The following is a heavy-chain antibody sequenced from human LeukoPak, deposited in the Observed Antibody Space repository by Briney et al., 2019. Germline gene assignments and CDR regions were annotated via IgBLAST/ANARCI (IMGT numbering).Heavy chain of an antibody. CDR3: ARAYGGYAPRPCDY. D-gene: IGHD5-12*01. J-gene: IGHJ4*02. CDR1: GFTFSSYA. CDR2: ISYDGSNK. Sequence: GGSLRLSCAASGFTFSSYAMPWVRQAPGKGLEWVAVISYDGSNKYYADSVKGRFTISRDNSKNTLYLQMNSLRAEDTAVYYCARAYGGYAPRPCDYWGQGTLVTVSS. V-gene: IGHV3-30*04.